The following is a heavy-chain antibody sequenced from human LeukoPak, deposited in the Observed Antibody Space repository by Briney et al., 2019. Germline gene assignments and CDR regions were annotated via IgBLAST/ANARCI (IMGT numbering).Heavy chain of an antibody. J-gene: IGHJ6*02. CDR2: SYSGGST. CDR3: ARDQIAAAGTPIGYYGMDV. Sequence: PGGSLRLSCAASGFTVSSNYMSWVRQASGKGLECVSVSYSGGSTYYADSVKGRFTISRDNSKNTLYLQMNSLRAEDTAVYYCARDQIAAAGTPIGYYGMDVWGQGTTVTVSS. D-gene: IGHD6-13*01. V-gene: IGHV3-53*01. CDR1: GFTVSSNY.